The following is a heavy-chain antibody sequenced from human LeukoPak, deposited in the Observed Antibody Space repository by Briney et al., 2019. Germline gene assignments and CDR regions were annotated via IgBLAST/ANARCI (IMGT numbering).Heavy chain of an antibody. Sequence: SETLSLTCTVSGGSISSYYWSWIRRPPGKGLEWIGYIHYSGSAYYSPSLKSRVTISIDTSKNQFTLKLSSVTAVDTAVYYCARSYGSGSYFENWGQGTLVTVSS. V-gene: IGHV4-59*01. D-gene: IGHD3-10*01. CDR2: IHYSGSA. CDR3: ARSYGSGSYFEN. J-gene: IGHJ4*02. CDR1: GGSISSYY.